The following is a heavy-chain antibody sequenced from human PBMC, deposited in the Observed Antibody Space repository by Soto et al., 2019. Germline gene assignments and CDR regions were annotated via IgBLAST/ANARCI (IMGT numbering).Heavy chain of an antibody. J-gene: IGHJ6*02. D-gene: IGHD3-10*01. V-gene: IGHV1-18*01. CDR1: GYTFTNYG. CDR2: ISGYNGDT. CDR3: AREGIRPYCYHGMEV. Sequence: QVQLVQSGAEVKKPGASVKVSCKASGYTFTNYGISWVRPAPGQGLEWMGWISGYNGDTDYAQKVQGRVTMTTHTSTSTVYLELRSLSSDDTAVYYCAREGIRPYCYHGMEVWGQGTTVTVSS.